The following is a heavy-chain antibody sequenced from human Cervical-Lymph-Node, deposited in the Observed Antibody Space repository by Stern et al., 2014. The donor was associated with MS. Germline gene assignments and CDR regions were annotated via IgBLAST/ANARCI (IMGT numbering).Heavy chain of an antibody. CDR3: ARASPPHDDRRGGLDA. V-gene: IGHV1-69*01. J-gene: IGHJ5*02. Sequence: QLVQSGSEVKKPGSSVKVSCKASGGPFSSYAINWVRQAPGQGLEWMGGIIPCLGTANYAQKFQGRVTIAADASTSTAYIELSSLRSEDTAVYYCARASPPHDDRRGGLDAWGQGTLVTVSS. CDR1: GGPFSSYA. D-gene: IGHD3-16*01. CDR2: IIPCLGTA.